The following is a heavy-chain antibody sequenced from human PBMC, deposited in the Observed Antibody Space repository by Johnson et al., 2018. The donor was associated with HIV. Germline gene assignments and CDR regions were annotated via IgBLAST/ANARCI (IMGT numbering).Heavy chain of an antibody. V-gene: IGHV3-74*01. CDR2: INSDGSST. CDR3: ARDRATIFGVDDAFDI. D-gene: IGHD3-3*01. J-gene: IGHJ3*02. Sequence: VQVVESGGGLVKPGRSLRLSCAASGFTFSRYWMHWVRQAPGKGLVWVSRINSDGSSTSYADSVKGRFTISRDNAKNTLYLQMNSLRAEDTAVYYCARDRATIFGVDDAFDIWGQGTMVTVSS. CDR1: GFTFSRYW.